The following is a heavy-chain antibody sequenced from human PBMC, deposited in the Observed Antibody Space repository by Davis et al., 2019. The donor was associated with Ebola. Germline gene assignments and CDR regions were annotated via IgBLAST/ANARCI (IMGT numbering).Heavy chain of an antibody. CDR2: INHSGST. Sequence: SETLSLTCAVYGGSFSGYYWSWIRQPPGKGLEWIGEINHSGSTNYNPSLKSRVTISVDTSKNQFSLKLRPVTAADTAVYYCARGTLYSAFDPWGQGTLVTVSS. V-gene: IGHV4-34*01. CDR3: ARGTLYSAFDP. CDR1: GGSFSGYY. J-gene: IGHJ5*02. D-gene: IGHD2-21*01.